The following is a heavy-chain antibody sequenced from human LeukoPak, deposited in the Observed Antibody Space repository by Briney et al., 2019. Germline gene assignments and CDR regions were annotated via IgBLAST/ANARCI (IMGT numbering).Heavy chain of an antibody. CDR3: AKGNSYGYEGYFDY. V-gene: IGHV3-23*01. J-gene: IGHJ4*02. D-gene: IGHD5-18*01. Sequence: GGSLRLSCAASGLTFSAYAMSWVRQAPGKGLEWVSAISGSGGSTYYADSVKGRFTISRDNSKNTLYLQMNSLRAEDTAVYYCAKGNSYGYEGYFDYWGQGTLVTVSS. CDR1: GLTFSAYA. CDR2: ISGSGGST.